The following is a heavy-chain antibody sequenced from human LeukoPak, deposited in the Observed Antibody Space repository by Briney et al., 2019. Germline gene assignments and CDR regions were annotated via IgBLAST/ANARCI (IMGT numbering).Heavy chain of an antibody. V-gene: IGHV2-5*01. CDR1: GFSLSTIGVG. D-gene: IGHD6-13*01. CDR2: IYWNDDK. Sequence: SGPTLMKPTQTLTLTCTFSGFSLSTIGVGVGWIRQPPGKALEWLALIYWNDDKRYSPSLKSRLTITKDTSKNQVVLTMTNRDPVVTATYYRAHLPTFARISWFDYWCQGTVVTVSS. CDR3: AHLPTFARISWFDY. J-gene: IGHJ4*02.